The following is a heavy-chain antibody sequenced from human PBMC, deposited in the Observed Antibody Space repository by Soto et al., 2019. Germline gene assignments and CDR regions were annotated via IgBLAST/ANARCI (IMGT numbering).Heavy chain of an antibody. Sequence: GGSLRLSCAASGFTFSSYWMSWVRQAPGKGLEWVANIKQDGSEKYYVDSVKGRFTISRDNAKNSLYLQMNSLRAEDTAVYYCAREVRMVRGVFGYWGQGTLVTVSS. CDR2: IKQDGSEK. CDR3: AREVRMVRGVFGY. D-gene: IGHD3-10*01. J-gene: IGHJ4*02. CDR1: GFTFSSYW. V-gene: IGHV3-7*01.